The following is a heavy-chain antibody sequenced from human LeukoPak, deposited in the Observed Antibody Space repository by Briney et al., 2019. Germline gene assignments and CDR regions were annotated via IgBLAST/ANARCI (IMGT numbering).Heavy chain of an antibody. CDR2: FYHSGT. CDR1: GDSMSTSY. J-gene: IGHJ4*02. D-gene: IGHD3-16*01. V-gene: IGHV4-59*01. CDR3: ARGWRGDHFDY. Sequence: SETLSLTCTVSGDSMSTSYWSWIRQPLGKGLGWIGYFYHSGTDYNPSLKSRVTISGDMSNNQFSLKLSSVTAADTAIYYCARGWRGDHFDYWGQGTLVSVSS.